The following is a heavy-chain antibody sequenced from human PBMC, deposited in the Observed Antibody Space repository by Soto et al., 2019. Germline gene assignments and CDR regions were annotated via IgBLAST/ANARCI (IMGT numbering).Heavy chain of an antibody. J-gene: IGHJ4*02. V-gene: IGHV4-30-4*02. CDR3: ARGYYDFWSGFRSGFDY. CDR1: SGSISSGDYH. D-gene: IGHD3-3*01. CDR2: IHYSGST. Sequence: SETLSLTCTVSSGSISSGDYHWSWIRQPPGKGLEWIGYIHYSGSTYHNPSLKSRVTISIDTSNNQFSLKLSSVTAADTAVYYCARGYYDFWSGFRSGFDYWGQGTLVT.